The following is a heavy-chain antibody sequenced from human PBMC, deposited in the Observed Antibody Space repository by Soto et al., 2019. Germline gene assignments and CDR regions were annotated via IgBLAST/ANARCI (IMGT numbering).Heavy chain of an antibody. CDR1: GGSISSGGYY. V-gene: IGHV4-31*03. CDR2: IYFSGST. Sequence: TLSLTCTVSGGSISSGGYYWSWIRQHPGKGLEWIGYIYFSGSTYYNPSLKSRVTISVDTSKNQFSLKLSSVTAADTAVYYCARSPHIQLWSDPSDYWGQGTLVTVSS. D-gene: IGHD5-18*01. CDR3: ARSPHIQLWSDPSDY. J-gene: IGHJ4*02.